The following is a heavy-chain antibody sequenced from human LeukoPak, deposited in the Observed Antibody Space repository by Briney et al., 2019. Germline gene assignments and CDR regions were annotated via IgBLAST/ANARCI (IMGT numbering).Heavy chain of an antibody. J-gene: IGHJ6*03. CDR1: GFTFSSYG. CDR2: IRYDGSNK. Sequence: GGSLRLSCAASGFTFSSYGMHWVRQAPGKWLEWVAFIRYDGSNKYYADSVKGRFTISRDNSKNTLYLQMNSLRAEDTAVYYCAKGGEMATIWDYYYYMDVWGKGTTVTISS. D-gene: IGHD5-24*01. V-gene: IGHV3-30*02. CDR3: AKGGEMATIWDYYYYMDV.